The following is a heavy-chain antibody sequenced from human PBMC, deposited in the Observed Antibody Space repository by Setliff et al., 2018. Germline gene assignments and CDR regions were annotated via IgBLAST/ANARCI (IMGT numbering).Heavy chain of an antibody. Sequence: SETLSLTCAVYGGSFSGYYWSWIRRPPGKGLEWIGSIHYSENTYYNPSLKTRVTISVDTSKNQFSLKLSFVTAADTAVYFCARGPRFDYESPTYRRRFDPWGQGTAVTVSS. D-gene: IGHD3-22*01. J-gene: IGHJ5*02. V-gene: IGHV4-34*01. CDR3: ARGPRFDYESPTYRRRFDP. CDR2: IHYSENT. CDR1: GGSFSGYY.